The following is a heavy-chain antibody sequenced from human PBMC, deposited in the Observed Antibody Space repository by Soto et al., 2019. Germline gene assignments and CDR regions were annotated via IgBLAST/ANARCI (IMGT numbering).Heavy chain of an antibody. J-gene: IGHJ4*02. CDR1: GYTFTSYY. D-gene: IGHD1-7*01. CDR2: INPSGGST. V-gene: IGHV1-46*01. Sequence: GASVKVSCKASGYTFTSYYMHWVRQAPGQGLEWMGIINPSGGSTSYAQKFQGRVTMTRDTSTSTVYMELSSLRSEDTAVYYCARAAVRELELAHFDYWGQGTLVTVSS. CDR3: ARAAVRELELAHFDY.